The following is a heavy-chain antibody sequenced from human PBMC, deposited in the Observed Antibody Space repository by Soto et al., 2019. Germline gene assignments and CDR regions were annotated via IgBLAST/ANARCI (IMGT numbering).Heavy chain of an antibody. D-gene: IGHD6-6*01. V-gene: IGHV4-4*07. CDR3: ARVRIAARTGAYGMDV. CDR2: IYTSGST. Sequence: PSETLSLTCTVSGGSISSYYWSWIRQPAGKGLEWIGRIYTSGSTNYNPSLKSRVTMSVDTSKNQFSLKLSSVTAADTAVYYRARVRIAARTGAYGMDVWGQGTTVTVSS. J-gene: IGHJ6*02. CDR1: GGSISSYY.